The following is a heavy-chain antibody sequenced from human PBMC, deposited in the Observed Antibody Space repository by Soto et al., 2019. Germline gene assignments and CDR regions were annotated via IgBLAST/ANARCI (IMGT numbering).Heavy chain of an antibody. Sequence: ESGGGVVQPGTSLRLSCAASGFTFSTYGMHWVRQAPGKGLEWVAVISYDGTNKYYADSVKGRFTISRDISKNTVCLQMNSLRAEDTAVYYCAKDYGDLPYYYYGMDVWGQGTTVTVSS. J-gene: IGHJ6*02. CDR2: ISYDGTNK. CDR1: GFTFSTYG. CDR3: AKDYGDLPYYYYGMDV. V-gene: IGHV3-30*18. D-gene: IGHD4-17*01.